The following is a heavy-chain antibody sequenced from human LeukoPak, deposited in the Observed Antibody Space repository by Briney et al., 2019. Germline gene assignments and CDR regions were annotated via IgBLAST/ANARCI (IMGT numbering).Heavy chain of an antibody. CDR1: GFPFDYYA. D-gene: IGHD2-2*01. CDR3: AKDQRPGLYCSSTSCYSPSVFDY. CDR2: ISWDGGST. V-gene: IGHV3-43D*04. Sequence: GGSLRLSCSAYGFPFDYYAMHWVRQAPGKGLEWVSPISWDGGSTYYADSVKGRFTISRDNSKNSLYLQMNSLRAEDTALYYCAKDQRPGLYCSSTSCYSPSVFDYWGQGTLVTVSS. J-gene: IGHJ4*02.